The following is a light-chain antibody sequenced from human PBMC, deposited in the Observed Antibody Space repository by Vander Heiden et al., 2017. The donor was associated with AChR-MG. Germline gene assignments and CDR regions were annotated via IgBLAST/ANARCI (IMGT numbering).Light chain of an antibody. Sequence: QSALTQPPSASGSPGQSVPISCPAPSSDVGGDNKVAWYQQQPGKAPKLMIDEVSKRPSGVPDSCSGSKSGNTASLTVSGLQAEEEADYYCSAYAGSNNLGVFGGGTKLTVL. CDR2: EVS. CDR3: SAYAGSNNLGV. V-gene: IGLV2-8*01. J-gene: IGLJ2*01. CDR1: SSDVGGDNK.